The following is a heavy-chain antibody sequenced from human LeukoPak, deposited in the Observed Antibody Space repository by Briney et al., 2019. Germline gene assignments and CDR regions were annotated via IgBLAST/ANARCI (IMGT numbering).Heavy chain of an antibody. CDR2: IKQDGSEK. CDR3: ARVGYSYGPARGDY. Sequence: GGSLRLSCAASGFTFSSYWMSWVRQAPGKGLEWVANIKQDGSEKYYVDSVKGRFTVSRDNAKNSLYLQMNSLRAEDTAVYYCARVGYSYGPARGDYWGQGTLVTVSS. V-gene: IGHV3-7*01. J-gene: IGHJ4*02. CDR1: GFTFSSYW. D-gene: IGHD5-18*01.